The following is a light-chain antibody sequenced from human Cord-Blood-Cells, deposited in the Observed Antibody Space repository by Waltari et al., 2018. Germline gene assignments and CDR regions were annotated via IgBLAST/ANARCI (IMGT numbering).Light chain of an antibody. Sequence: DIQMTQSPSSLSASVGDRVTITCRASQSISSYLNWYQQKPGKAPKLLIYAASSLQSGVPSRFSGSGSETAFTLTISSLQPEAFATYYCQQSYSTPRTFGQGTKVEIK. CDR3: QQSYSTPRT. CDR2: AAS. J-gene: IGKJ1*01. V-gene: IGKV1-39*01. CDR1: QSISSY.